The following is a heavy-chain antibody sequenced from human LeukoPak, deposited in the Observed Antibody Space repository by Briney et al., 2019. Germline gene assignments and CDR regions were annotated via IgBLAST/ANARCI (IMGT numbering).Heavy chain of an antibody. D-gene: IGHD4-17*01. CDR1: GFTFSSAW. J-gene: IGHJ4*02. CDR3: TPLYGLDFDS. Sequence: PGGSLRLSCAASGFTFSSAWMSWVRQAPGKGLEWIGRIKTDTDGGATDYAAHVKGRFTISRDDSTSTLYLQMDRLESEDTASLLCTPLYGLDFDSWGQGARVTVSS. V-gene: IGHV3-15*01. CDR2: IKTDTDGGAT.